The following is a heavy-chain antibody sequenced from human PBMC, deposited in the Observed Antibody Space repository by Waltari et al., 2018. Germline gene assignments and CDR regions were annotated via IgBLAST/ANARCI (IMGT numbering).Heavy chain of an antibody. CDR2: IYRSGVT. Sequence: QVQLQESGPGLAKASQTLSLTGAVSGGSVRKLNCFWSWFRQPAGKGLEWIGRIYRSGVTDYNPSLRCRATMFLDMSKNQFSLTVDSLIAADTAVYYCAVSPDTATSRAAFHFWGPGTTVSVSS. D-gene: IGHD5-18*01. V-gene: IGHV4-61*02. CDR3: AVSPDTATSRAAFHF. J-gene: IGHJ6*02. CDR1: GGSVRKLNCF.